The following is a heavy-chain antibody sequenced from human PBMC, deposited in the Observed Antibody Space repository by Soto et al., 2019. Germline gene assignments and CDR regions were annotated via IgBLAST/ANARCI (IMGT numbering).Heavy chain of an antibody. CDR3: ARVPQWLVPYYYGMDV. J-gene: IGHJ6*02. CDR1: GGSFSGYY. CDR2: INHSGST. Sequence: PSETLSLTCAVYGGSFSGYYWSWILQPPGKGLEWIGEINHSGSTNYNPSLKSRVTISVDTSKNQFSLKLSSVTAADTAVYYCARVPQWLVPYYYGMDVWGQGTTVTVSS. V-gene: IGHV4-34*01. D-gene: IGHD6-19*01.